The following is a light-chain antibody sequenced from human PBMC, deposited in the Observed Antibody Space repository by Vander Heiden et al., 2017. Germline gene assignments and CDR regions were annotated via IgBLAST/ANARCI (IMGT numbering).Light chain of an antibody. CDR2: GAS. J-gene: IGKJ2*01. CDR1: QSVSSTY. CDR3: QQYGSSPYT. Sequence: IVLPQSPGTVSLSPGERATLSCRASQSVSSTYLAWYQQQPGQAPRLLIHGASSRATGFPDRFSGSGSGTDFTLTISRLEPEDCAVYYCQQYGSSPYTFGQGTKLEIK. V-gene: IGKV3-20*01.